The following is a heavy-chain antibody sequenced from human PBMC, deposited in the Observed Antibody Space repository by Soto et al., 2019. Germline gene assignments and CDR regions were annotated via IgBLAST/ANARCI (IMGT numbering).Heavy chain of an antibody. Sequence: EVQLVESGGGLVQPGGSLRLSCAASGFTFSSYWMSWFRQAPGKGLEWVANIKQDGSDKYYVDSVKGRFTISRDNAKNSLYLQMNSLRAEDTAVYYCARAWFGGTFDIWGQGTVVTVSS. D-gene: IGHD3-10*01. CDR2: IKQDGSDK. J-gene: IGHJ3*02. CDR1: GFTFSSYW. V-gene: IGHV3-7*04. CDR3: ARAWFGGTFDI.